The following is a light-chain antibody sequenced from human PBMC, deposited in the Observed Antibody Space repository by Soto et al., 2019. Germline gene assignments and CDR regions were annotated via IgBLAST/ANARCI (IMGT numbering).Light chain of an antibody. V-gene: IGKV1-33*01. CDR1: QDINNF. J-gene: IGKJ2*01. CDR2: DAT. CDR3: QEYGSLRAT. Sequence: DIQMTQPPSSLSASVGDRVTITCQASQDINNFLNWYQQKQGKAPEVLIYDATNLERGVPSRFSGSGSGTDFTLVISSLQPEDKAIYYCQEYGSLRATFGQGTKLEIK.